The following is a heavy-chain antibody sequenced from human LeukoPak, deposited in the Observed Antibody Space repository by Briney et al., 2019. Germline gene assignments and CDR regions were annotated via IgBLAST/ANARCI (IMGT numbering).Heavy chain of an antibody. CDR2: INHSGST. D-gene: IGHD6-25*01. J-gene: IGHJ5*02. CDR1: GGSFSGYY. Sequence: SETLSLTCAVYGGSFSGYYWSWIRQPPGKGLEWIGEINHSGSTNYNPSLKSRVTISVDTSKNQFSLKLSSVTAADTAVYYCARTAGQRLFDPWGQGTLVTVSS. V-gene: IGHV4-34*01. CDR3: ARTAGQRLFDP.